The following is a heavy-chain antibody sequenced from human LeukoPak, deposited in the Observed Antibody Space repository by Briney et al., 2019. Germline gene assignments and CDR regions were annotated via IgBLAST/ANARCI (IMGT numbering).Heavy chain of an antibody. CDR2: ISAYNGNT. CDR1: GYTFTSYG. J-gene: IGHJ4*02. CDR3: ARDCSGGSCYTQTIDY. D-gene: IGHD2-15*01. V-gene: IGHV1-18*01. Sequence: ASVKVSCKASGYTFTSYGISWVRQAPGQGLEWMGWISAYNGNTNYAQKLQGRVTMTTDTSTSTAYMELRSLRSDDTAVYYCARDCSGGSCYTQTIDYWGQGTPVTVSS.